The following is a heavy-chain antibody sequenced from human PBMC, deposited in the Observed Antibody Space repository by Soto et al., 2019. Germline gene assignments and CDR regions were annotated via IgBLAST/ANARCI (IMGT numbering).Heavy chain of an antibody. CDR1: GGSISSGGYY. CDR2: IYYSGST. CDR3: ARLHGDYERYYYYYGMDV. D-gene: IGHD4-17*01. V-gene: IGHV4-31*03. J-gene: IGHJ6*02. Sequence: QVQLQESGPGLVKPSQTLSLTCTVSGGSISSGGYYWSWIRQHPGKGLEWIGYIYYSGSTYYNPXXKSRFTISVDXXKXQXXLKLSSVTAADTAVYYCARLHGDYERYYYYYGMDVWGQGTTVTVSS.